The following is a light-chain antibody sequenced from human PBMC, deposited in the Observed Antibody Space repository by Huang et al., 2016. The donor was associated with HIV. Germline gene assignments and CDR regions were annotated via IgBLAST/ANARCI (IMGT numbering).Light chain of an antibody. V-gene: IGKV1-39*01. CDR1: QSISNS. CDR2: AAS. CDR3: QQYYTTPRVT. J-gene: IGKJ3*01. Sequence: DIRMTQSPSSLSASVGDRVTITCRASQSISNSLNWYQQSPGEAPKLLIYAASTLQSGVPSRFSGSGSGTHFTLTITSLQPEDFATYSCQQYYTTPRVTFGPGTKVD.